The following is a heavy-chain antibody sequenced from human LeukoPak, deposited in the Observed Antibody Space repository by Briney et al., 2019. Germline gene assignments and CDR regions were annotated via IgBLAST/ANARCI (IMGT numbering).Heavy chain of an antibody. J-gene: IGHJ2*01. D-gene: IGHD6-13*01. CDR1: GGSISPHY. V-gene: IGHV4-59*11. CDR2: IYYSGST. CDR3: ARVSSSWYQDWYFDL. Sequence: PSETLSLTCTFSGGSISPHYWSWIRQPPGKGLEWIGYIYYSGSTNYNPSLKSRVTISVDTSKNQFSLKLSSVTAADTAVYYCARVSSSWYQDWYFDLWGRGTLVTVSS.